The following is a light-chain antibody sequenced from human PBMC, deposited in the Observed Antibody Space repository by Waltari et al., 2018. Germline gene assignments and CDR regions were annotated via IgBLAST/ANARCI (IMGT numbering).Light chain of an antibody. CDR1: QSVGSN. V-gene: IGKV3D-15*01. Sequence: EALMPQSPATLSVSPGESATLSCRASQSVGSNLAWYQQQPGQAPRLLIYGASTRATGIPARFSGSGSRTECTLTISSLQSEDSAVYYCHQYHNWPPAFGQGTRVEIK. CDR3: HQYHNWPPA. J-gene: IGKJ1*01. CDR2: GAS.